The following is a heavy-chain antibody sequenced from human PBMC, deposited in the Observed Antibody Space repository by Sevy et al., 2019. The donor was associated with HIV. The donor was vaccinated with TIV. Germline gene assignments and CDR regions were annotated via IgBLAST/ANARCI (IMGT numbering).Heavy chain of an antibody. V-gene: IGHV3-13*01. CDR3: ARATLGYCSGGSCRPRGIDL. CDR1: GFTFSSYD. J-gene: IGHJ2*01. Sequence: GGSLRLSCAASGFTFSSYDMHWVRQATGKGLEWVSAIGTAGDTYYPGSVKGRFTISRENAKNSLYLQMNSLRAGDTAVYYCARATLGYCSGGSCRPRGIDLWGRGTLVTVSS. CDR2: IGTAGDT. D-gene: IGHD2-15*01.